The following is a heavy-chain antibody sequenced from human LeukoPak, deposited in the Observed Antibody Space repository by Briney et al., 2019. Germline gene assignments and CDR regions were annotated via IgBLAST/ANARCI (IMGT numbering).Heavy chain of an antibody. J-gene: IGHJ5*02. V-gene: IGHV4-4*09. CDR3: ASLGTGYSSSPGEFDP. D-gene: IGHD6-13*01. CDR1: GGSISSYY. CDR2: IYTSGST. Sequence: SETLSLTCTVSGGSISSYYWSWIRQPPGKGLEWIGYIYTSGSTNYNPSLKSRVTISVDTSKNQFSLKLGSVTAADTAVYYCASLGTGYSSSPGEFDPWGQGTLVTVSS.